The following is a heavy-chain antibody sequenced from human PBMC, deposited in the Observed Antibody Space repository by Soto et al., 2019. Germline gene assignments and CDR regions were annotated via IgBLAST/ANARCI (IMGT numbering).Heavy chain of an antibody. D-gene: IGHD4-4*01. Sequence: GESLKISCAASGFTFSSYSMNWVRQAPGKGLEWVSYISSSSSTIYYEDSVKGRLTISRDNAKNPLYLQMNSLRDEDTAVYYCASLTVTTGGFFDYWGQGTLVTVSS. CDR2: ISSSSSTI. J-gene: IGHJ4*02. CDR1: GFTFSSYS. CDR3: ASLTVTTGGFFDY. V-gene: IGHV3-48*02.